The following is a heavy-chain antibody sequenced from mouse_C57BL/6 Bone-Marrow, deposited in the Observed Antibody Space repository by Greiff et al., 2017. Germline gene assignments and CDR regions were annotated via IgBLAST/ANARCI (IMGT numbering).Heavy chain of an antibody. J-gene: IGHJ3*01. D-gene: IGHD3-2*02. V-gene: IGHV1-72*01. CDR1: GYTFTSYW. Sequence: QVQLQQPGAELVKPGASVKLSCKASGYTFTSYWMHWVKQRPGRGLEWIGRIDPNSGGTKYNEKFKSKDTLTVDKPSSTAYMQLSSRTSEYSAVYYCERKNRSGSAWFAYWGQGTLVTVSA. CDR2: IDPNSGGT. CDR3: ERKNRSGSAWFAY.